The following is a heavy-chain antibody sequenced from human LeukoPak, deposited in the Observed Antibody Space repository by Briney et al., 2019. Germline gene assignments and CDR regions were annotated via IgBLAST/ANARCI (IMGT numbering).Heavy chain of an antibody. CDR3: ARQYYDILTGYYIHFDY. J-gene: IGHJ4*02. Sequence: PGDSDTKYRPSFQGQVTISVDKSISTTYLQWSSLKASDTAIYYCARQYYDILTGYYIHFDYWGQGTLVTVSS. V-gene: IGHV5-51*01. D-gene: IGHD3-9*01. CDR2: PGDSDT.